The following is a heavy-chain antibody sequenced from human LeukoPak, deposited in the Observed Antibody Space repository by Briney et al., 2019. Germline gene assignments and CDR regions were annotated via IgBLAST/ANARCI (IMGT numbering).Heavy chain of an antibody. CDR3: ARDFTSGYSYYYYYYTMDV. CDR1: GYTFIGYY. D-gene: IGHD3-22*01. V-gene: IGHV1-2*06. Sequence: ASMKVSCKASGYTFIGYYIHWVRQAPGQGLEWMGRINPNSGGTNYAQNFRGRVTMTRDTSISTAYMELSRLRSDDTAVYFCARDFTSGYSYYYYYYTMDVWGQGTTVTVSS. J-gene: IGHJ6*02. CDR2: INPNSGGT.